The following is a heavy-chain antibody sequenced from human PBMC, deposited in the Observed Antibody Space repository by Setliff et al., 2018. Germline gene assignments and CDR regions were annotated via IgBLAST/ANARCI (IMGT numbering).Heavy chain of an antibody. V-gene: IGHV4-39*07. D-gene: IGHD2-8*01. Sequence: PSETLSLTCNVSGVSFSSTTFYWAWIRQSPGKGLEWIGSVSFFGSAYYNPSLQSRGAISLDTSRNQFSLELSSVTAADTAVYYCARYPGVHSGTWCLDSWGQGTQVTVSS. CDR2: VSFFGSA. J-gene: IGHJ4*02. CDR1: GVSFSSTTFY. CDR3: ARYPGVHSGTWCLDS.